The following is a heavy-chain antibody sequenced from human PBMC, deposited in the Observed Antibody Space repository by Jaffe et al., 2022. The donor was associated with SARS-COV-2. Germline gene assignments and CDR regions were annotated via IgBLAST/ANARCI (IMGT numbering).Heavy chain of an antibody. CDR1: GYTLTDYF. Sequence: QVQLVQSGAEVKKPGASVKVSCKASGYTLTDYFMHWVRQAPGQGLEWMGWINPNSGDTNYAQKFQGRVTMTRDTSINTAYMDLSRLTSDDTAVYYCARSTYYYDSSGLIDYWGQGTLVTVSS. J-gene: IGHJ4*02. V-gene: IGHV1-2*02. CDR2: INPNSGDT. CDR3: ARSTYYYDSSGLIDY. D-gene: IGHD3-22*01.